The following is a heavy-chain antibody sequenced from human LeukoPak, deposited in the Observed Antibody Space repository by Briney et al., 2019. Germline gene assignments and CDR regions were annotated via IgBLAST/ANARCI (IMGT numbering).Heavy chain of an antibody. V-gene: IGHV4-34*01. CDR1: GGSFSGYY. CDR2: INHSGST. CDR3: ARDRGRYSYGLGY. Sequence: SETLSLTCAVYGGSFSGYYWSWIRQPPGKGLEWIGEINHSGSTNYNPSLKSRVTISVDTSKNQFSLKLSSVTAADTAVYYCARDRGRYSYGLGYWGQGTLVTVSS. D-gene: IGHD5-18*01. J-gene: IGHJ4*02.